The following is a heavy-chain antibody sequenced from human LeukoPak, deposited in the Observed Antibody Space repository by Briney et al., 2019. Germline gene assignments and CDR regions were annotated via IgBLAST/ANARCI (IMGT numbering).Heavy chain of an antibody. CDR2: ISSSSSYI. V-gene: IGHV3-21*01. J-gene: IGHJ4*02. D-gene: IGHD1-26*01. Sequence: GGSLRLSCAASGFTFSSYSMNWVRQAPGKGLEWVSSISSSSSYIYYADSVKGRFTISRDNAKSSLYLQMNSLRAEDTAVYYCARDRYRGSGSYSYYWGQGTLVTVSS. CDR1: GFTFSSYS. CDR3: ARDRYRGSGSYSYY.